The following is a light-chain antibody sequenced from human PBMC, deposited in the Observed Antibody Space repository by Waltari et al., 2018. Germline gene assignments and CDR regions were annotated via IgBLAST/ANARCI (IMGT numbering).Light chain of an antibody. CDR2: DAS. Sequence: EIVLTQSPGTLSLSPGERATLSCRASQSLGRSDLAWYQQKPGQAPRLLIYDASSRATGIPDRFSGSGSGADFTLTISSLEPADVAVYDCQQYGTSPYTCGQGTMLETK. J-gene: IGKJ2*01. CDR3: QQYGTSPYT. V-gene: IGKV3-20*01. CDR1: QSLGRSD.